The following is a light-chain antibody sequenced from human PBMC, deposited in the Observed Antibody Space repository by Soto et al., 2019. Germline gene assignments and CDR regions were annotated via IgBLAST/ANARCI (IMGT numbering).Light chain of an antibody. CDR1: QSISSW. CDR2: KAS. Sequence: DIQMTQSPSTLSASVGDRVTITCRASQSISSWLAWYQQKPGKAPNLLIYKASTLESGVPSRFRGSGSGTEVTLTISSLQPDDFATYYCQQYNSYSGYTFGQGTKLEIK. J-gene: IGKJ2*01. V-gene: IGKV1-5*03. CDR3: QQYNSYSGYT.